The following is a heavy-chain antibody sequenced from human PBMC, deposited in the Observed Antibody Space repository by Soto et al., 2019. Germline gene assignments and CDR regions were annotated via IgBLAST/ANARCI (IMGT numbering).Heavy chain of an antibody. CDR2: IIPIFGTA. V-gene: IGHV1-69*13. CDR1: GGTFSSYA. D-gene: IGHD6-6*01. CDR3: ARAVYSSSSGFDY. J-gene: IGHJ4*02. Sequence: ASVKVSCKASGGTFSSYAISWVRQAPGQGLEWMGGIIPIFGTANYAQKFQGRVTITADESTNTAYMELSSLRSEDTAVYYCARAVYSSSSGFDYRGQGTLVTVSS.